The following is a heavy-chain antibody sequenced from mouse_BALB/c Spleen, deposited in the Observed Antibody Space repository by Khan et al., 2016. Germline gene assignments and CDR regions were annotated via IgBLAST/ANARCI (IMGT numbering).Heavy chain of an antibody. CDR3: ARDGGNDRYWYFDV. Sequence: VQLQQSGPELVKPGASVKISCKASGYTFTDYNMHWVKQSHGKSLEWIGYIYPYNGGTGYNQKFKSKATLTVDNSSSTAYMELRSLTSEDSAVYYCARDGGNDRYWYFDVWGAGTTVTVSS. CDR2: IYPYNGGT. D-gene: IGHD2-2*01. CDR1: GYTFTDYN. J-gene: IGHJ1*01. V-gene: IGHV1S29*02.